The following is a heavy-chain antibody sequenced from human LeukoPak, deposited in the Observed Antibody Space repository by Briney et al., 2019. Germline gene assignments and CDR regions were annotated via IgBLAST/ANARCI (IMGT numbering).Heavy chain of an antibody. CDR3: ARDRGPRTGFMVREAYDY. J-gene: IGHJ4*02. V-gene: IGHV3-74*01. Sequence: PGGSLRLSCAASGFTFSNYWMHWVRQVPGKGLVWVSRSDGGGSSTSYADSVKGRFSISRDNAKSILYLQMNSLRAEDTAVYYCARDRGPRTGFMVREAYDYWGQGTLVTVSS. D-gene: IGHD3-10*01. CDR2: SDGGGSST. CDR1: GFTFSNYW.